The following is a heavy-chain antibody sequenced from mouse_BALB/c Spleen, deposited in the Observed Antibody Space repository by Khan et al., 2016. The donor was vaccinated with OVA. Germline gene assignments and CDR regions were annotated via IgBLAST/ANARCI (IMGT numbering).Heavy chain of an antibody. CDR3: ALDYYGRAWFAY. CDR2: IWGDGSP. J-gene: IGHJ3*01. Sequence: QVQLKVSGPGLVAPSQSLSITCTVSGFSLTSYGVGWVRQPPGKGLEWLGVIWGDGSPNYHSALISRLSISKDNSKSQVFLKLNRLQTDYTATYYYALDYYGRAWFAYWGQGTLVTVSA. D-gene: IGHD1-1*01. CDR1: GFSLTSYG. V-gene: IGHV2-3*01.